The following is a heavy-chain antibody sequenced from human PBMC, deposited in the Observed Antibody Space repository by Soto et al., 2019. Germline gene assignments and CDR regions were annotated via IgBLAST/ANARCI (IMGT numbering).Heavy chain of an antibody. V-gene: IGHV1-18*01. J-gene: IGHJ4*02. Sequence: QVQLVQSGAEVKKPGASVKVSCKASGYTFTSYGISWVRQAPGQGLEWMGWISGYNANTNYAQKLQARVTMTKDTSTNTAYMELRSLRSDDTAVYFCARAAREAVFRGAFNYWGQGTLVTVSS. CDR1: GYTFTSYG. CDR2: ISGYNANT. CDR3: ARAAREAVFRGAFNY. D-gene: IGHD2-15*01.